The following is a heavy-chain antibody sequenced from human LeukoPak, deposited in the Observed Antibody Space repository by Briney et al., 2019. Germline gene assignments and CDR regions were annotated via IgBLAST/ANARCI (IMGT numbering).Heavy chain of an antibody. CDR1: GGSISSDTYY. V-gene: IGHV4-39*01. CDR3: ARHPRDGATTYFDY. CDR2: VYYSGST. Sequence: SSETLSLTCTVSGGSISSDTYYWGWIRQPPGKGLEWIGSVYYSGSTYYNPSLKSRVTIPVDTSKNQLSLKVTSVTAADTAVYYCARHPRDGATTYFDYWGQGTLVTVSS. D-gene: IGHD5-24*01. J-gene: IGHJ4*02.